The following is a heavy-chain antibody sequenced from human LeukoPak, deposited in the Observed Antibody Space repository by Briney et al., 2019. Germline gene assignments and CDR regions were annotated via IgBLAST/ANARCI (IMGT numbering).Heavy chain of an antibody. D-gene: IGHD6-19*01. CDR3: AKGVAGYNDY. Sequence: GGSLRLSCAASGFTFSSYGMHWVRQAPGKGLEWVAVISYDGSNKYYADSVKGRFTISRDNSKNTLYLQMNSLRAEDTAVYYCAKGVAGYNDYWGQGTLVTVSS. J-gene: IGHJ4*02. CDR1: GFTFSSYG. CDR2: ISYDGSNK. V-gene: IGHV3-30*18.